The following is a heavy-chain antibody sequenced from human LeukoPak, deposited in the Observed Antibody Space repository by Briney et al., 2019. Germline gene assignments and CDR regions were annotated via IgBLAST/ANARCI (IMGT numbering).Heavy chain of an antibody. CDR1: GGSISSSSYY. CDR2: IYYSGST. D-gene: IGHD3-10*01. Sequence: SPETLSLTCTVSGGSISSSSYYWGWIRQPPGKGLEWIGSIYYSGSTYYNPSLKSRVTISVDTSKNQFSLKLSSVTAADTAVYYCARESVWPGELWIDYWGQGTLVTVSS. J-gene: IGHJ4*02. CDR3: ARESVWPGELWIDY. V-gene: IGHV4-39*02.